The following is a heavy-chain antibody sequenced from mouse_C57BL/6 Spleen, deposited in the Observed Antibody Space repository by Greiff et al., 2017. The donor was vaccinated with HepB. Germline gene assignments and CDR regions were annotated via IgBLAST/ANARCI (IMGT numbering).Heavy chain of an antibody. D-gene: IGHD1-1*01. CDR3: TTYGSSYYYAMDY. CDR1: GFNIKDYY. CDR2: IDPEDGDT. J-gene: IGHJ4*01. Sequence: VQLQQSGAELVRPGASVKLSCTASGFNIKDYYMHWVKQRPEQGLEWIGRIDPEDGDTEYAPKFQGKATMPADTSANTAYLQLSSLTSEDAAVYYCTTYGSSYYYAMDYWGQGTSVTVSS. V-gene: IGHV14-1*01.